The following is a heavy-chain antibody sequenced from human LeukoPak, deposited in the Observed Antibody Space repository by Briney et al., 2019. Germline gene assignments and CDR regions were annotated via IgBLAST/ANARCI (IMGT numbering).Heavy chain of an antibody. V-gene: IGHV1-2*02. CDR1: GYTFTGYY. CDR2: INPNSGGT. CDR3: ARDREVDYGELLFDY. J-gene: IGHJ4*02. Sequence: ASVKVSCKASGYTFTGYYMHWARQAPGQGLEWMGWINPNSGGTNYAQKFQGRVTMTRDTSISTAYMELSRLRSDDTAVYYCARDREVDYGELLFDYWGQGTLVTVSS. D-gene: IGHD4-17*01.